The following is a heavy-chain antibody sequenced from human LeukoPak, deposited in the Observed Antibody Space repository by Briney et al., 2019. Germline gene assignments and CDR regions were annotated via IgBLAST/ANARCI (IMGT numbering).Heavy chain of an antibody. CDR2: IGTKGDT. D-gene: IGHD4-17*01. J-gene: IGHJ2*01. CDR1: GLSFSSYD. Sequence: GGTLRLSCAASGLSFSSYDMHWVRQATGKGLEWVSAIGTKGDTYYSDSVRGRFTISRENGKNSLYLQMNSLRAGDTAVYYCAREMSDTVTWGWYFDLWGRGTLVTVSS. V-gene: IGHV3-13*01. CDR3: AREMSDTVTWGWYFDL.